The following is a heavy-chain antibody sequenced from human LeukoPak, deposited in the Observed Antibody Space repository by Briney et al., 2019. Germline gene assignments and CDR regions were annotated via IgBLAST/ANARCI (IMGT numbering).Heavy chain of an antibody. V-gene: IGHV3-23*01. CDR1: GFTFSSYA. D-gene: IGHD6-6*01. CDR2: ISGSGGST. CDR3: ARDQGIAARPMDY. Sequence: GGSLRLSCAASGFTFSSYAMSWVRQAPGKGLEWVSAISGSGGSTYYADSVKGRFTISRDNSKNTLYLQMNSLRAEDTALYYCARDQGIAARPMDYWGQGTLVTVSS. J-gene: IGHJ4*02.